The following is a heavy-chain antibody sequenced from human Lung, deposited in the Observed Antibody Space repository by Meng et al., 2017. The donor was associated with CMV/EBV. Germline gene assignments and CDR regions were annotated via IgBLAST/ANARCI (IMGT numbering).Heavy chain of an antibody. D-gene: IGHD3-22*01. Sequence: GGSLRLSCAASGFTFSGYWMHWVRQAPGKGLVWVSRINSDGSSTSYADSVKGRFTISRDNAKNTLYLQMNSLRAEDTAVYYCARAADLYDYYDSSGYYGYWGQGXLVTVSS. CDR3: ARAADLYDYYDSSGYYGY. CDR2: INSDGSST. CDR1: GFTFSGYW. V-gene: IGHV3-74*01. J-gene: IGHJ4*02.